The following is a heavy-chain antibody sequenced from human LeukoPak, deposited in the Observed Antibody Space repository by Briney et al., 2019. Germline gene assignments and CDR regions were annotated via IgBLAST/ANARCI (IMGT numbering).Heavy chain of an antibody. CDR2: IYHSGST. CDR3: ARERPAYCGGDCPRWDAFDI. Sequence: SGTLSLTCAVSGGSISSSNWWSWVRQPPGKGLEWIGEIYHSGSTNYNPSLKSRVSISVDKSKNQFSLKLSSVTAADTAVYYCARERPAYCGGDCPRWDAFDIWGQGTMVTVSS. D-gene: IGHD2-21*02. CDR1: GGSISSSNW. V-gene: IGHV4-4*02. J-gene: IGHJ3*02.